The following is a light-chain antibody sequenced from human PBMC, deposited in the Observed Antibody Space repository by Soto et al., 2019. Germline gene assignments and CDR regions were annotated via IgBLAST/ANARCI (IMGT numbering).Light chain of an antibody. CDR2: GAS. Sequence: IVLTQSPGTLSLSPGERTTLSCRASQSISRYLACYQQKPGQSPRLLIYGASSRASGTPDRFSGSGFGTDFTLTINRLEPEDFALYYCQQYGRSPPTFGQGTKVELK. CDR1: QSISRY. J-gene: IGKJ1*01. CDR3: QQYGRSPPT. V-gene: IGKV3-20*01.